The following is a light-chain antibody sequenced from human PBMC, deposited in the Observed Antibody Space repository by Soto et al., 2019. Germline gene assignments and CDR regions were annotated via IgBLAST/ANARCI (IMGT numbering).Light chain of an antibody. J-gene: IGLJ1*01. CDR3: SSYRTSNTRQIV. Sequence: QSVLTLPASVSGSPGQSITISCPGTSSDVGGYNYVSWYQHHPGKAPKLMIYDVSNRPSGVSNRFSGSKSGNTASLSISGLQPEDEADYYCSSYRTSNTRQIVCGTGTKVTVL. V-gene: IGLV2-14*03. CDR2: DVS. CDR1: SSDVGGYNY.